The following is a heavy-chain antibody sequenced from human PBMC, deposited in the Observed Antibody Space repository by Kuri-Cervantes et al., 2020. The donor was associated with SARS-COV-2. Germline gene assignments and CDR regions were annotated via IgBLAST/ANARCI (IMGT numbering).Heavy chain of an antibody. V-gene: IGHV3-23*01. CDR2: ISGSGGSS. Sequence: GESLKISCAVSGFPFGSYAISWVRQAPGKGLEWVSGISGSGGSSYYADPVKGRFTISRDNSKNKLYLQMNSLRAEDTAVYYCAKGEEVVGAIRWGPKKYNSYDMDVWGQGTTVTVSS. D-gene: IGHD2-2*02. CDR3: AKGEEVVGAIRWGPKKYNSYDMDV. J-gene: IGHJ6*02. CDR1: GFPFGSYA.